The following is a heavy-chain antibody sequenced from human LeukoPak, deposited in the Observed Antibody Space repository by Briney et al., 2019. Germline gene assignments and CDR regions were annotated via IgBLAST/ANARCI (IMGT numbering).Heavy chain of an antibody. CDR3: ARANSGYDLAVAGPFDY. CDR2: TSYNGSNK. J-gene: IGHJ4*02. Sequence: PGGSLRLSCVDSELTFSSYAMHWVRQAPGKGLEWVAVTSYNGSNKYYADSVKGRFTVSRDNPKNTLYLQMNSLRAEDTAVYYCARANSGYDLAVAGPFDYWGRGTLVTVSS. CDR1: ELTFSSYA. V-gene: IGHV3-30-3*01. D-gene: IGHD6-19*01.